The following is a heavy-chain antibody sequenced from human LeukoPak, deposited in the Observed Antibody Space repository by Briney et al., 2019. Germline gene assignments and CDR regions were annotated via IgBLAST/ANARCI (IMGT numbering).Heavy chain of an antibody. CDR2: IYYSGST. D-gene: IGHD2-15*01. CDR1: GGSISSYY. J-gene: IGHJ2*01. V-gene: IGHV4-59*01. CDR3: ARDVVVVAATPYWYFDL. Sequence: KPSETLSLTCTVSGGSISSYYWSWIRQPPGKGLEWIGYIYYSGSTNYNPSLKSRVTISVDTSKNQFSLKLSSVTAADTAVYYCARDVVVVAATPYWYFDLWGRGTWSLSPQ.